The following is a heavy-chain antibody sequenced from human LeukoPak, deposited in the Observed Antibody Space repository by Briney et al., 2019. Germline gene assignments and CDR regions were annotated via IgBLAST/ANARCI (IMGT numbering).Heavy chain of an antibody. V-gene: IGHV4-34*01. CDR2: INHSGST. CDR3: ARRNSSGWYSYYFDY. J-gene: IGHJ4*02. CDR1: GGSFSGYY. D-gene: IGHD6-19*01. Sequence: SETLSLTCAVYGGSFSGYYWSWIRQPPGKGLEWIGEINHSGSTNYNPSLKSRVTISVDTSKNQFSLKLSSVTAADTAVYYCARRNSSGWYSYYFDYWGQGTLVTVS.